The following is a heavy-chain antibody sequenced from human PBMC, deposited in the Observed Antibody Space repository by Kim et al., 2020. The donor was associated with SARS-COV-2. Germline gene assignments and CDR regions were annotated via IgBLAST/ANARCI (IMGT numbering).Heavy chain of an antibody. V-gene: IGHV3-30*18. CDR3: AKGSSGYSYGAY. Sequence: GGSLRLSCAASGFTFSSYGMHWVRQAPGKGLEWVAVISYDGSNKYYADSVKGRFTISRDNSKNTLYLQMNSLRAEDTAVYYCAKGSSGYSYGAYWGQGTLVTVSS. J-gene: IGHJ4*02. D-gene: IGHD5-18*01. CDR2: ISYDGSNK. CDR1: GFTFSSYG.